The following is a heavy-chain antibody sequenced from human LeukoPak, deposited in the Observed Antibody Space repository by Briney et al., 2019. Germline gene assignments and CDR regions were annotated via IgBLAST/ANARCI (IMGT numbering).Heavy chain of an antibody. V-gene: IGHV3-23*01. CDR3: AKVMKGSERLTMVRGVIIKTAGLYYMDV. CDR1: GFTLSSYA. J-gene: IGHJ6*03. Sequence: PGGSLRLSCAASGFTLSSYAMSWVPQAPGKELEWVSSTSAGGGSTNYTDPVKGRFTISRDNTKNTVYLQMNSLRAEDTAVYYCAKVMKGSERLTMVRGVIIKTAGLYYMDVWGKGTTVTVSS. CDR2: TSAGGGST. D-gene: IGHD3-10*01.